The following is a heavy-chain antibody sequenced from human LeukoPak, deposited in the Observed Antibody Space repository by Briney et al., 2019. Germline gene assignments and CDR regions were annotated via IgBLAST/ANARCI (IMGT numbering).Heavy chain of an antibody. CDR2: ISGSGGST. CDR3: AKDGRYYDSSGVNIKFDY. J-gene: IGHJ4*02. Sequence: GGTLRLSCAASGFTFSSYGMSWVRQAPGKGLEWVSAISGSGGSTYYADSVKGRFTISRDNSKNTLYLQMNSLRAEDTAVYYCAKDGRYYDSSGVNIKFDYWGQGTLVTVSS. CDR1: GFTFSSYG. V-gene: IGHV3-23*01. D-gene: IGHD3-22*01.